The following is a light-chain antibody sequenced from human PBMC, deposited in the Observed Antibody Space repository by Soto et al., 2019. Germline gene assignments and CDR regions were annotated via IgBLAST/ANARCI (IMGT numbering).Light chain of an antibody. J-gene: IGLJ1*01. CDR1: SSDIGAYIY. Sequence: QSALAQPPSASGSPGQSVTVSCTGTSSDIGAYIYVSWYQQHPGKAPKLMISEVSRRPSGVPERFSGSKSGNTASLTVSGLQADDEAHYYCSSYAGSNKFAFGTGTKV. CDR2: EVS. V-gene: IGLV2-8*01. CDR3: SSYAGSNKFA.